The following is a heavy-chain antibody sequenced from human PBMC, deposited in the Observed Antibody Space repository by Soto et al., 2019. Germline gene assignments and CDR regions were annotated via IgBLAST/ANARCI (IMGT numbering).Heavy chain of an antibody. CDR2: IYYSGST. V-gene: IGHV4-39*01. CDR1: GGSISSSSYY. Sequence: SETLSLTCTVSGGSISSSSYYWGWIRQPPGKGLEWIGNIYYSGSTFYNPSLKSRVTISEDTSKNQFSLKLSSVTAADTAVYYCARHVTGYCGGVNCPYYFDYWGQGTLVTVSS. CDR3: ARHVTGYCGGVNCPYYFDY. J-gene: IGHJ4*02. D-gene: IGHD2-15*01.